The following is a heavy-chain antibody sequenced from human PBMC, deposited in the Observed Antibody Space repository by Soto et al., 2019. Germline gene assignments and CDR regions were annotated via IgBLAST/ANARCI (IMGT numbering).Heavy chain of an antibody. Sequence: QLLQSGGGLVQPGGSLTLSWAASGFTFGTTDMSWVRQAPGEGLEWVSTIDGSGGITYYADSVKGRFTISRDNSRNTVYLQMTSLRGDDTALYYCVKNSGWFNTWGQGALVTVSS. CDR1: GFTFGTTD. J-gene: IGHJ5*02. D-gene: IGHD3-10*01. V-gene: IGHV3-23*01. CDR2: IDGSGGIT. CDR3: VKNSGWFNT.